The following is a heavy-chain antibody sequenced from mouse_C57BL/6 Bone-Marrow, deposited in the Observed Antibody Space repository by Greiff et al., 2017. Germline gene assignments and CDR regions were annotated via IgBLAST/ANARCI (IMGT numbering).Heavy chain of an antibody. CDR2: TWWDDDK. Sequence: QVTLKESGPGILQPSQTLSLTCSFSGFSLSTFGMGVGWIRQPSGQGLVWLAHTWWDDDKYYNPALKILLTLSKDTSKNPVFLKIANVDTADTATYYCARIGDWVAMDYWGQGTSVTVSS. CDR3: ARIGDWVAMDY. V-gene: IGHV8-8*01. CDR1: GFSLSTFGMG. J-gene: IGHJ4*01. D-gene: IGHD4-1*01.